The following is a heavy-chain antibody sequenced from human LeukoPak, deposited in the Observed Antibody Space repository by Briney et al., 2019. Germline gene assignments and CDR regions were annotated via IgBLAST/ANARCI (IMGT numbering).Heavy chain of an antibody. CDR3: ARDQTGNWDNWFDP. CDR2: IYYSGST. CDR1: GGSISSYY. V-gene: IGHV4-59*12. D-gene: IGHD7-27*01. J-gene: IGHJ5*02. Sequence: SETLSLTCTVSGGSISSYYWSWIRQPPGKGLEWIGYIYYSGSTNYNPSLKSRVTMSVDTSKNQFSLKLSSVTAADTAVYYCARDQTGNWDNWFDPWGQGTLVTVPS.